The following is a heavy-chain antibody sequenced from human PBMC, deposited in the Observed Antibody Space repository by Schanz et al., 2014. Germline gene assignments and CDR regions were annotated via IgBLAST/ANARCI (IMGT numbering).Heavy chain of an antibody. CDR1: GGSISSYY. CDR3: ARKGMPPIWSGYPYFFDF. Sequence: QVQLQESGPGLVKPSETLSLTCTVSGGSISSYYWSWIRQPPGKGLEWIGYISYSGSTNYNPSLRSRVTISLDRSRNQFSLNLRTVTAADTAVYYCARKGMPPIWSGYPYFFDFWGQGTLVTVSS. D-gene: IGHD3-3*01. V-gene: IGHV4-59*01. J-gene: IGHJ4*02. CDR2: ISYSGST.